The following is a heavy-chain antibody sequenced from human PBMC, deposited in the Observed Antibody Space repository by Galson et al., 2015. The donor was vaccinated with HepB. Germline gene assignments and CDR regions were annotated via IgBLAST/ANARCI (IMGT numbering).Heavy chain of an antibody. V-gene: IGHV3-7*03. CDR3: ARNRGYETFDY. J-gene: IGHJ4*02. CDR2: IKEDGSIK. D-gene: IGHD5-12*01. CDR1: GFMFSGHR. Sequence: SLRLSCAASGFMFSGHRMNCVRQAPGKGLEWVANIKEDGSIKYYVDSVTGRFTISRDNARNLLYLQMNGLRAEDTAVYFCARNRGYETFDYWGQGALVTVSS.